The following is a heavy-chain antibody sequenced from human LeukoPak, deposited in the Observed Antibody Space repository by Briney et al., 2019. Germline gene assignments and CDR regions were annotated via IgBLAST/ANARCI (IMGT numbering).Heavy chain of an antibody. Sequence: GGSLRLSCAASGFTFSSYSINWVRQAPGKGLECVSSISSSSSYIYYADSVKGRFTISRDNAKNSLYLQMNSLRAEDTAVYYCARESGSASFDYWGQGTLVTVSS. D-gene: IGHD6-19*01. CDR2: ISSSSSYI. CDR3: ARESGSASFDY. V-gene: IGHV3-21*01. CDR1: GFTFSSYS. J-gene: IGHJ4*02.